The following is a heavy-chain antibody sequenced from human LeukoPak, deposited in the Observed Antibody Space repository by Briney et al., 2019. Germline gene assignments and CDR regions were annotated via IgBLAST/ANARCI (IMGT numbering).Heavy chain of an antibody. V-gene: IGHV1-8*01. D-gene: IGHD6-19*01. J-gene: IGHJ4*02. CDR3: ARGLSSSGWYSEYYFDY. CDR2: MNPNSGNT. Sequence: ASVKVSCKASGYTFTSYDINWVRQATGQGLEWMGWMNPNSGNTGYAQKFQGRVTMTRNTSISTAYMELSSLRSEDTAVYYCARGLSSSGWYSEYYFDYWGQGTLVTVSS. CDR1: GYTFTSYD.